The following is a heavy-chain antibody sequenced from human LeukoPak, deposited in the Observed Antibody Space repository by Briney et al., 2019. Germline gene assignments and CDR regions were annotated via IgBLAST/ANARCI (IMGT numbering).Heavy chain of an antibody. CDR2: IYYSGST. CDR1: GGSISSYY. Sequence: NTSETLSLTCAVSGGSISSYYWSWIRQPPGKGLEWIGYIYYSGSTNYNPSLKSRVTISVDTSKNQFSLKLSSVTAADTAVYYCARDRSAFDIWGQGTMVTVSS. CDR3: ARDRSAFDI. V-gene: IGHV4-59*01. J-gene: IGHJ3*02.